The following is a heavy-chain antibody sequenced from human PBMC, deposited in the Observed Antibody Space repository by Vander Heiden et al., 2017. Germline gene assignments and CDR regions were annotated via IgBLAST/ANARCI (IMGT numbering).Heavy chain of an antibody. CDR1: GYSFTSYW. J-gene: IGHJ5*02. Sequence: EVQLVQSGAEVKKPGASLRISCKGSGYSFTSYWISWVRQMPGKGLEWMGRIDPSDSYTNYSPSFQGHVTISADKSISTAYLQWSSLKASDTAMYYCARQWELQSPPLSWGQGTLVTVSS. V-gene: IGHV5-10-1*03. D-gene: IGHD1-26*01. CDR3: ARQWELQSPPLS. CDR2: IDPSDSYT.